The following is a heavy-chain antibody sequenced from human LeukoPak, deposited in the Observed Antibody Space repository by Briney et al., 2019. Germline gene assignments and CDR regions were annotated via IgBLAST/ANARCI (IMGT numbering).Heavy chain of an antibody. V-gene: IGHV1-69*13. CDR3: AREPANSRAAHFDY. D-gene: IGHD2/OR15-2a*01. J-gene: IGHJ4*02. CDR1: GGTFSRYA. Sequence: SVKVSXKASGGTFSRYAISWMRQAPGQGLEWMGGIIPIFGTTNYAQKFQGRVTITADESTSTVYMEVTSLRSEDTAVYYCAREPANSRAAHFDYWGQGTLVTVSS. CDR2: IIPIFGTT.